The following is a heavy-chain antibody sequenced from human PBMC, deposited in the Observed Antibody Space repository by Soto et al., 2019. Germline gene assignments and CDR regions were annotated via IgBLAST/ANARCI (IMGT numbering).Heavy chain of an antibody. CDR3: EIPYSYYSMAKGGGFDP. CDR1: GYSFSNYW. V-gene: IGHV5-10-1*03. J-gene: IGHJ5*02. Sequence: EVQLVQSGAEVKKPGEPLRISCKGSGYSFSNYWINWVRQMPGKGLEWMGRIDPRDSYTNYSPSFQGHVTISVDKSISTAYLQWSSLKASDSAMYYCEIPYSYYSMAKGGGFDPWGQGTLVTVSS. D-gene: IGHD2-15*01. CDR2: IDPRDSYT.